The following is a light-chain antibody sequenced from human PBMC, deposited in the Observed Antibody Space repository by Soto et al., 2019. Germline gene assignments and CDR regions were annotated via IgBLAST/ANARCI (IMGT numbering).Light chain of an antibody. CDR1: QSVNSN. CDR2: GAS. Sequence: EIVMTQSPATLSVSPGERATLSCRASQSVNSNLAWYQQKPGQAPRLLIYGASTRATGIPARFSGSGSGTDFILTISSLQSEDFAVYYCQQYNDWPPWTFSQGTKVEIK. CDR3: QQYNDWPPWT. J-gene: IGKJ1*01. V-gene: IGKV3-15*01.